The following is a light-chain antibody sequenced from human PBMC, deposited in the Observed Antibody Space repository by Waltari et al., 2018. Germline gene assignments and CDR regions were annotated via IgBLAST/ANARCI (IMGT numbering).Light chain of an antibody. J-gene: IGLJ3*02. CDR2: DVS. V-gene: IGLV2-14*03. Sequence: QSALTQPASVSGSPGQSITISCTGTSSDVGGYNSVSWYQQHPGKAPKLMIFDVSNRPSGFSNRFSGSKSGNTASLTISGLQAEDEADYYCSSYISSSTLEVFGGGTRLTVL. CDR3: SSYISSSTLEV. CDR1: SSDVGGYNS.